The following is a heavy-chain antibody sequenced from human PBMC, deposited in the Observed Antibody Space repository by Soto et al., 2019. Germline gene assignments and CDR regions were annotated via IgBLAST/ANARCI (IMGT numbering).Heavy chain of an antibody. D-gene: IGHD3-16*01. CDR3: TTDYTPPSARWLLYYYYGMDV. CDR1: GFTFSSYA. Sequence: PGGSLRLSCAASGFTFSSYAMHWVRQAPGKGLEWVAVISYDGSNKYYADSVKGRFTISRDNSKNTLYLQMNSLKTEDTAVYYCTTDYTPPSARWLLYYYYGMDVWGQGTTVTVSS. J-gene: IGHJ6*02. V-gene: IGHV3-30-3*01. CDR2: ISYDGSNK.